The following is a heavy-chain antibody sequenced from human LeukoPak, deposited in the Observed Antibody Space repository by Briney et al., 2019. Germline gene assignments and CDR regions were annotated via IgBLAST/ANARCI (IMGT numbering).Heavy chain of an antibody. V-gene: IGHV4-4*07. CDR1: GGSISSYY. Sequence: SETLSLTCTVSGGSISSYYWSWIRQPAGKGLEWIWRIYTSGSTNYNPSLKSRVTISVDTSKNQFSLKLSSVTAADTAVYYCARGGCSSTSCPKFYYYMDVWGKGTTVTVSS. CDR2: IYTSGST. CDR3: ARGGCSSTSCPKFYYYMDV. J-gene: IGHJ6*03. D-gene: IGHD2-2*01.